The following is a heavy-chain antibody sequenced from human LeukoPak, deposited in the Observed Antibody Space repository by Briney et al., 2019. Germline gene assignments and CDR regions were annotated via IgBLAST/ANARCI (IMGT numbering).Heavy chain of an antibody. CDR2: ISSSGSTI. D-gene: IGHD4-11*01. J-gene: IGHJ4*02. V-gene: IGHV3-23*01. Sequence: GETLRLSCAASGFTFSNSGMSWIRQAPGKGLEWVSYISSSGSTIYYADSVKGRFTISRDNSKNTLYLQMNSLRAEDTAVYYCAKSFSGTTHFDYWGQGTLVTVSS. CDR1: GFTFSNSG. CDR3: AKSFSGTTHFDY.